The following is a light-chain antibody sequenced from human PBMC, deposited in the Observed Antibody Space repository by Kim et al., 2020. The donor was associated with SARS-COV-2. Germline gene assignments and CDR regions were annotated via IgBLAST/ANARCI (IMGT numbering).Light chain of an antibody. V-gene: IGKV1-16*02. Sequence: SASVGDRITMTCRASQGINNYLAWFQKPGKAPRSLIYGASNLQSGVPSKFSGSGFGTDFTLTITNLQPEDFATYYCQQYNGYPYTFGQGTKLEI. CDR1: QGINNY. CDR2: GAS. CDR3: QQYNGYPYT. J-gene: IGKJ2*01.